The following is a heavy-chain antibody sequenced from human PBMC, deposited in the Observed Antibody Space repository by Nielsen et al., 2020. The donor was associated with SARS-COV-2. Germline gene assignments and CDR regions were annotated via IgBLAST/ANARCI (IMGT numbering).Heavy chain of an antibody. J-gene: IGHJ6*02. CDR2: ISGSGGST. CDR3: AKGMIPTMVRGAPHRYYCYGMDV. CDR1: GFTFSSYA. D-gene: IGHD3-10*01. V-gene: IGHV3-23*01. Sequence: GESLKISCAASGFTFSSYAMSWVRQAPGKGLEWVSAISGSGGSTYYADSVKGRFTISRDNSKNTLYLQMNSLRAEDTAVYYCAKGMIPTMVRGAPHRYYCYGMDVWGQGTTVTVSS.